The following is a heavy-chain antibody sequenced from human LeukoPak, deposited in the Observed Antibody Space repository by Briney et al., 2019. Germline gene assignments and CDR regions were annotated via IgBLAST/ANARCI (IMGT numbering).Heavy chain of an antibody. CDR3: ARPRRREQWLAPFDY. CDR2: IWSDGSHK. V-gene: IGHV3-33*01. Sequence: GRSLRLSCAASGFIFSNYGIHWVRQAPGKGLEWVALIWSDGSHKYYTDSVKGRFTISRDNSKNTVYLQMNSLRAEDTAVYYCARPRRREQWLAPFDYWGQGTLVTVSS. CDR1: GFIFSNYG. D-gene: IGHD6-19*01. J-gene: IGHJ4*02.